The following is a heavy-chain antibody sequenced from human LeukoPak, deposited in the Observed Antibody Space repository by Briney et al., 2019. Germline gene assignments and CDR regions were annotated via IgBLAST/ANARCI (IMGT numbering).Heavy chain of an antibody. CDR1: GYTFTTYG. Sequence: ASVKVSCKASGYTFTTYGISWVRQAPGQGLEWLGWINSYNGNTNYAQKFQGRVTMTTDISTTTAYMDLRSLRSDDTALYYCARNRQGLDSSGYSYFDYWGQGTLVTVSS. D-gene: IGHD3-22*01. CDR2: INSYNGNT. CDR3: ARNRQGLDSSGYSYFDY. J-gene: IGHJ4*02. V-gene: IGHV1-18*01.